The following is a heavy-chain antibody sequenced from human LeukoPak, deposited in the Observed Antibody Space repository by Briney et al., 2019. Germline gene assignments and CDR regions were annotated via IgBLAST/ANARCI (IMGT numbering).Heavy chain of an antibody. CDR2: ISYDGSNK. CDR3: ARPGKCSSTSCYLDV. D-gene: IGHD2-2*01. Sequence: GGSLRLSCAASGFTFSSYAMHWVRQAPGKGLEWVAVISYDGSNKYYADSVKGRFTISRDNSKNTLYLQMNSLRAEDTAVYYCARPGKCSSTSCYLDVWGQGTTVTVS. CDR1: GFTFSSYA. V-gene: IGHV3-30-3*01. J-gene: IGHJ6*02.